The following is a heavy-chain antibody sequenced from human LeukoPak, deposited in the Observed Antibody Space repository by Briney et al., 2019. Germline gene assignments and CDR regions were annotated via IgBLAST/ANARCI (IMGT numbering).Heavy chain of an antibody. J-gene: IGHJ4*02. D-gene: IGHD5-24*01. V-gene: IGHV4-59*01. CDR2: IYYSGSS. CDR3: ARAGEDGYNIDY. CDR1: GGSISYYY. Sequence: PSETLSLTCDVSGGSISYYYWNWVRQPPGKGLDWIGYIYYSGSSDYNPSLKSRVTISVDTSKNQFSLKLSSVTAADTAVYYCARAGEDGYNIDYWGQGTLVTVSS.